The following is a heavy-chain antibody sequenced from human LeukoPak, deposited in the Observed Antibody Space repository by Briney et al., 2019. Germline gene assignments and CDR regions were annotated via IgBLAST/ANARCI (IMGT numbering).Heavy chain of an antibody. CDR3: ARGVYIAAAQYAY. V-gene: IGHV4-59*01. CDR2: IYYSGTT. CDR1: GGSISSYY. Sequence: SETLSLTCTVSGGSISSYYWSWIRQPPGKGLEWVGYIYYSGTTKYNPSLKSRVSISVDTSKNQFSLKLSSVTAADTAVYYCARGVYIAAAQYAYWDQGTLVTVSS. J-gene: IGHJ4*02. D-gene: IGHD6-13*01.